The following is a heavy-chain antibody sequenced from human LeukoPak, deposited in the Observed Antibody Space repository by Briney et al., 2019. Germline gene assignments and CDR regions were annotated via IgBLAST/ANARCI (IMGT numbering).Heavy chain of an antibody. CDR1: GFTFSSYA. D-gene: IGHD3-9*01. CDR2: ISGSGGST. Sequence: GGSLRLSCAASGFTFSSYAMSWVRQAPGKGLEWVSAISGSGGSTYYADSVKGRFTISRDNSRNTLYLQMNSLRAEDTAVYYCAKGLLSTGYLLDYWGQGTLVTVSS. V-gene: IGHV3-23*01. J-gene: IGHJ4*02. CDR3: AKGLLSTGYLLDY.